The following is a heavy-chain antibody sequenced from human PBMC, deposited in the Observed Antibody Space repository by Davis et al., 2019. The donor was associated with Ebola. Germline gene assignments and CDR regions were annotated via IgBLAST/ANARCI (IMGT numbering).Heavy chain of an antibody. D-gene: IGHD1-26*01. Sequence: GESLKISCAASGFTFSGSAMHWVRQASGKGLEWVGRIRSKANSYATAYAASVKGRFTISRDNAKNSLYLQMNSLRVEDTAVYYCTRTVGAIDYWGQGTLVTVSS. V-gene: IGHV3-73*01. J-gene: IGHJ4*02. CDR1: GFTFSGSA. CDR3: TRTVGAIDY. CDR2: IRSKANSYAT.